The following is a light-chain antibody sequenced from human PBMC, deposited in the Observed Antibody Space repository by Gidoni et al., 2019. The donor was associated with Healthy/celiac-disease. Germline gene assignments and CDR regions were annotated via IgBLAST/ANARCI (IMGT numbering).Light chain of an antibody. V-gene: IGKV3-11*01. CDR2: DAS. CDR1: QSVSSY. Sequence: DIVLTQPPAPLSLSPGERATLSCRASQSVSSYLAWYQQTSGKAPRLLIYDASNSATGIPARFRGSGSGTDFTLTISSREPEDFAVNYCQQRSNWPPYSFGQGTKLEIK. J-gene: IGKJ2*03. CDR3: QQRSNWPPYS.